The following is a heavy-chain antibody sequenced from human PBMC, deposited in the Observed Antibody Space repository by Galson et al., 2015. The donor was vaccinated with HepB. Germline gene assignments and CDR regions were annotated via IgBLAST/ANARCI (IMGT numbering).Heavy chain of an antibody. Sequence: SVKVSCKASGYTFTGHFIHWVRQAPGQGLEWMGWINPDSAGTNSAQKFQGRVTMTRDTSITTAYMELTRLRSDDTAVYYCARAGRVWSGCTDSWGQGTLVTVSS. CDR3: ARAGRVWSGCTDS. CDR2: INPDSAGT. J-gene: IGHJ4*02. V-gene: IGHV1-2*02. D-gene: IGHD3-3*01. CDR1: GYTFTGHF.